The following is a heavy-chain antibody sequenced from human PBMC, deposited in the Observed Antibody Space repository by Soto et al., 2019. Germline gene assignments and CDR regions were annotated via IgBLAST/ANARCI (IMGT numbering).Heavy chain of an antibody. J-gene: IGHJ4*02. D-gene: IGHD6-19*01. Sequence: EVQLLESGGGLVQPGGSLRLSCTASGFSFSSYAMSWVRQAPGKGLEWVSGISDSGGSTYYADSLKGRFTISRDNSKNTLYLQMNSLRADDTAIYYCAKDWAAVVPPEDYWGQGTLVTVSS. CDR1: GFSFSSYA. CDR3: AKDWAAVVPPEDY. V-gene: IGHV3-23*01. CDR2: ISDSGGST.